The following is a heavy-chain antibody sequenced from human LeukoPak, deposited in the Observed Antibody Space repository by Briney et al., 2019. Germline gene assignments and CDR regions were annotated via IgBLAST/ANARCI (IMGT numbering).Heavy chain of an antibody. D-gene: IGHD3-22*01. V-gene: IGHV1-69*06. CDR3: ASRGNYYDSSGYYQRYFNY. J-gene: IGHJ4*02. CDR2: IIPIFGTA. CDR1: GGTFSSYA. Sequence: ASVKVSCKASGGTFSSYAISWVRQAPGQGLEWMGGIIPIFGTANYAQKFQGRVTITADKSTSTAYMELSSLRSEDTAVYYCASRGNYYDSSGYYQRYFNYWGQGTLVTVSS.